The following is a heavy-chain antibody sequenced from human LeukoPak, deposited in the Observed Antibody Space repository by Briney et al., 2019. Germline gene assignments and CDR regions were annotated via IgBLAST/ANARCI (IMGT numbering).Heavy chain of an antibody. CDR3: AKDRSSGGSCYNY. V-gene: IGHV3-23*01. D-gene: IGHD2-15*01. CDR2: ISGSGGST. J-gene: IGHJ4*02. Sequence: GGSLRLFCSASGFTFSNYAMSWVRQAPGKGLEWVSVISGSGGSTYYADSVKGRFTISRDNSKNMLYLQMNSLRAEDTAVYYCAKDRSSGGSCYNYWGQGTLVTVSS. CDR1: GFTFSNYA.